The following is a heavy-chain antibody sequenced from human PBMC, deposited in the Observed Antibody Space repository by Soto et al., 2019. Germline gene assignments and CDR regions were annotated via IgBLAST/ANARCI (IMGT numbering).Heavy chain of an antibody. J-gene: IGHJ3*02. D-gene: IGHD3-22*01. CDR3: AKLPQGDYYDSSGYYGAFDI. CDR2: ISGSGGST. CDR1: GFTFSSYA. Sequence: GGSLRLSCAASGFTFSSYAMSWVRQAPGKGLGWVSAISGSGGSTYYADSVKGRFTISRDNSKNTLYLQMNSLRAEDTAVYYCAKLPQGDYYDSSGYYGAFDIWGQGTMVTVSS. V-gene: IGHV3-23*01.